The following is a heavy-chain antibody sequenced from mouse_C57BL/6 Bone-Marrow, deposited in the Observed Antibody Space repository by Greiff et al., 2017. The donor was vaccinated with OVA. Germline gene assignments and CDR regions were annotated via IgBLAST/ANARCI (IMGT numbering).Heavy chain of an antibody. Sequence: EVQLQQSGAELVKPGASVKLSCTASGFNIKDYYMHWVKQRTEQGLEWIGRIDPEDGETKYAPKFQGKATISADTSPNTAYMQLSSLTSEDTAVYYGARVRIDDTGSLAYWGQGTLGTVSA. CDR1: GFNIKDYY. CDR2: IDPEDGET. V-gene: IGHV14-2*01. CDR3: ARVRIDDTGSLAY. J-gene: IGHJ3*01. D-gene: IGHD3-1*01.